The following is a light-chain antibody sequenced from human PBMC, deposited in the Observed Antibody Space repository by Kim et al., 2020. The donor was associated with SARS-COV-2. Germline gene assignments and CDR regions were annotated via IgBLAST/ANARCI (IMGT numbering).Light chain of an antibody. CDR3: CSYAGTYTFYV. CDR2: DVS. Sequence: SALTQPRSVSGSPGQSVTISCTGTSRDVGGYNYVSWYQQHPGKAPKVMIYDVSQRPSGVPDRFSGSKSVNTASLTISGRQAEDEADYYCCSYAGTYTFYVFGTGTKVTVL. CDR1: SRDVGGYNY. V-gene: IGLV2-11*01. J-gene: IGLJ1*01.